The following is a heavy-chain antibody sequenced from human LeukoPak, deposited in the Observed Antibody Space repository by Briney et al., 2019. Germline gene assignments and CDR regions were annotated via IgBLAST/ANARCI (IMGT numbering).Heavy chain of an antibody. J-gene: IGHJ3*01. CDR2: IVVGSGNT. CDR1: GFTFTSSA. Sequence: SVKVSCKASGFTFTSSAVQWVRQARGQRLEWIGWIVVGSGNTNYAQKFQERVTITRDMSTSLVYMELSSLRSEDTAVYYCAAEAAYYYDSRDAFDVWGQGTMVTVSS. CDR3: AAEAAYYYDSRDAFDV. V-gene: IGHV1-58*01. D-gene: IGHD3-22*01.